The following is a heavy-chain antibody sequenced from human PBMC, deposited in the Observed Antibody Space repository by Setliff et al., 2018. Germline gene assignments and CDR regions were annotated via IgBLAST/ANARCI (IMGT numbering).Heavy chain of an antibody. Sequence: GGSLRLSCEASGFIFSPYAMVWVRQAPGKGLEWVSITSGDASYTAYADSVKGRFTISRDNSKNTLYLQMNSLRGDDTAVYHCARAGGSGAGYDYLGVWGRGTTVTVSS. J-gene: IGHJ6*03. CDR3: ARAGGSGAGYDYLGV. V-gene: IGHV3-23*01. CDR1: GFIFSPYA. CDR2: TSGDASYT. D-gene: IGHD5-12*01.